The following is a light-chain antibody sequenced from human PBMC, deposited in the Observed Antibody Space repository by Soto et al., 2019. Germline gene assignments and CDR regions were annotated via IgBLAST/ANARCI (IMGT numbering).Light chain of an antibody. Sequence: DIQMTQSPSTLSASVGDRVTITCRASQSISSWLAWYQQKPGKAPKLLIYDASNLESAVPSRFSASGSGTDFTLTISSLEPEDFGVYFCHQRNKFGQGTRLEIK. CDR3: HQRNK. CDR1: QSISSW. CDR2: DAS. J-gene: IGKJ5*01. V-gene: IGKV1-5*01.